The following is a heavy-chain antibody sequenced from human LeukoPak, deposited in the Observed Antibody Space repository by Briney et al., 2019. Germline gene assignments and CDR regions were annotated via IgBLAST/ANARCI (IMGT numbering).Heavy chain of an antibody. CDR1: GYTFITYG. D-gene: IGHD3-10*01. J-gene: IGHJ6*02. CDR2: IGTYNGDT. Sequence: RASVKVSCKASGYTFITYGISWVRQAPGQGLEWMGWIGTYNGDTNYAQRFQGRVTMTTDTATNTAHMELKSLTSGDTAVYYCAKVRSPYYYASGSPAVDGMDVWGQGTTVTVSS. V-gene: IGHV1-18*01. CDR3: AKVRSPYYYASGSPAVDGMDV.